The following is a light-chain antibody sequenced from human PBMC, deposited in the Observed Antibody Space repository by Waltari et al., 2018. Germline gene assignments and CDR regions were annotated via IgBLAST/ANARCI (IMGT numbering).Light chain of an antibody. CDR2: GDD. CDR3: GAWDDSLNGYV. J-gene: IGLJ1*01. CDR1: SSNLGSKT. Sequence: QSVLTQPPSASGTPGQRVTISCSGSSSNLGSKTVSWYHQLPGTAPKLLIYGDDQRPSGVPDRFSASKSGTSASLSISNLQSEDEADYYCGAWDDSLNGYVFGSGTKVNVL. V-gene: IGLV1-44*01.